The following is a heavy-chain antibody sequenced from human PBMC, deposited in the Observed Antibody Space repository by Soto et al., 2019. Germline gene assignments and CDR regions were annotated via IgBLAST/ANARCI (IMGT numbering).Heavy chain of an antibody. Sequence: VKVSCKASGYTFTSYAMHWVRQAPGQRLEWMGWINPNNGSTNYSQKFQGWVTMTRDTSISTAYMELSRLRSDDTAVYYCARGGYDILTGYQGNWYFDYWGQGTLVTVS. CDR3: ARGGYDILTGYQGNWYFDY. CDR1: GYTFTSYA. D-gene: IGHD3-9*01. J-gene: IGHJ4*02. V-gene: IGHV1-2*04. CDR2: INPNNGST.